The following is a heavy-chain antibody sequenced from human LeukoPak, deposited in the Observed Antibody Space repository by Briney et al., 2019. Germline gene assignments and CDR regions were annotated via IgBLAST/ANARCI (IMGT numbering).Heavy chain of an antibody. CDR3: AKHASWFDP. V-gene: IGHV4-59*04. CDR2: MYYNGNP. Sequence: SETLSLTCAVYGGSFSGYYWSWIRQPPGKGLEWIGSMYYNGNPYYKPSLKSRVTMSIDLSKNQFSLNLTSVTAADTAIYYCAKHASWFDPWGQGTLVTVSS. J-gene: IGHJ5*02. CDR1: GGSFSGYY.